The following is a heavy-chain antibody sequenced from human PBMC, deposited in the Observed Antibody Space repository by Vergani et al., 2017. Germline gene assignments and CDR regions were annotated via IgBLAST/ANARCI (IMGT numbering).Heavy chain of an antibody. CDR3: SRGRGYSFGYSDY. V-gene: IGHV3-49*04. D-gene: IGHD5-18*01. J-gene: IGHJ4*02. CDR2: IRNKAYGGTT. Sequence: EVQLLESGGGLVPPGRSLRLSCAASGFSFGDYAMTWVRQAPGKGLEWVAFIRNKAYGGTTEYAASVKGRFTISRDDSKRLAYLQLSGLKTEDTAVYFCSRGRGYSFGYSDYWGQGTLGTVSS. CDR1: GFSFGDYA.